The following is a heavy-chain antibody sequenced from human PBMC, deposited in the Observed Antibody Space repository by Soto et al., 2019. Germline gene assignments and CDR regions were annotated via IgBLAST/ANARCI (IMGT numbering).Heavy chain of an antibody. D-gene: IGHD6-13*01. Sequence: GGSLRLSCAASGFTFRSYWMHWVRQLPGKGLVWVSRINSDGSSTNYADSVKGRFTISRDNAKNTLYLQMNSLRAEDTAVYYCALKHSSTWAYYYYYMDVWGKGTTVTVSS. CDR2: INSDGSST. V-gene: IGHV3-74*01. J-gene: IGHJ6*03. CDR3: ALKHSSTWAYYYYYMDV. CDR1: GFTFRSYW.